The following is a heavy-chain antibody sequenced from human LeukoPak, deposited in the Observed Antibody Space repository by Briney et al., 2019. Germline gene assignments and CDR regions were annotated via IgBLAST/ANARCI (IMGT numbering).Heavy chain of an antibody. J-gene: IGHJ6*03. V-gene: IGHV1-2*02. CDR3: ARGVRYFDWLPNSYYYYYYMDV. Sequence: ASVKVSCKASGYTFTSYYMHWVRQAPGRGLEWMGWINPNSGGTNYAQKFQGRVTMTRDTSISTAYMELSRLRSDDTAVYYCARGVRYFDWLPNSYYYYYYMDVWGKGTTVTISS. D-gene: IGHD3-9*01. CDR1: GYTFTSYY. CDR2: INPNSGGT.